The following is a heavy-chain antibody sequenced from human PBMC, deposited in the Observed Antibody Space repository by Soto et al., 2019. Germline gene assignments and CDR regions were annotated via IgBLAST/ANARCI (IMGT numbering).Heavy chain of an antibody. Sequence: ASVKVSCKASGYTFTSYAMHWVRQAPGQRLEWMGWINAGNGNTKYSRKFQGRVTITRDTSASTAYMELSSLRSEDTAVYYCARVVGNGYGDPPDYWGQGTLVTVSS. V-gene: IGHV1-3*01. CDR2: INAGNGNT. CDR1: GYTFTSYA. CDR3: ARVVGNGYGDPPDY. J-gene: IGHJ4*02. D-gene: IGHD4-17*01.